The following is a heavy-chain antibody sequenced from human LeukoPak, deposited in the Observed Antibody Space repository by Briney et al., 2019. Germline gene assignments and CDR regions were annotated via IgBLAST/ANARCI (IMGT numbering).Heavy chain of an antibody. CDR2: INGVGSST. Sequence: AGSLRLSCAASGFTFSNYWMHWVRQAPGRGLVWVSRINGVGSSTTYADSVKGRFTISRDNAKNTLSLQMNSLRAEDTAVYYCARGGIIGMDGCWGQGTLVTVSS. J-gene: IGHJ4*02. D-gene: IGHD3-10*01. V-gene: IGHV3-74*01. CDR1: GFTFSNYW. CDR3: ARGGIIGMDGC.